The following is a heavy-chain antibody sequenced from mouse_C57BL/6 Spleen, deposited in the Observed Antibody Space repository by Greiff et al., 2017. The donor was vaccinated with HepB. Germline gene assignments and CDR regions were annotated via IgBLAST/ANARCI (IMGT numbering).Heavy chain of an antibody. Sequence: QVQLKQSGAELVRPGASVTLSCKASGYTFTDYEMHWVKQTPVHGLEWIGAIDPETGGTAYNQKFKGKAILTADKSSSTAYMELRSLTSEDSAVYYCTRGENYGSSYDAMDYWGQGTSVTVSS. J-gene: IGHJ4*01. D-gene: IGHD1-1*01. CDR3: TRGENYGSSYDAMDY. CDR2: IDPETGGT. V-gene: IGHV1-15*01. CDR1: GYTFTDYE.